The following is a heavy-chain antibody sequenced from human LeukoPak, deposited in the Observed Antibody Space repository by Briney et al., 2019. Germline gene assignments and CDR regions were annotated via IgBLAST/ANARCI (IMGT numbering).Heavy chain of an antibody. Sequence: GGSLRLSCAASGFTFSNAYMNWDRQAPGKGLEWVGRIKPKTDGETTEYAAPVKGRFSISRDDSKNMLYLQMNSLKTEDTAVYYCITPLPYSAQGGQGTLVTVSS. CDR3: ITPLPYSAQ. CDR2: IKPKTDGETT. J-gene: IGHJ4*02. V-gene: IGHV3-15*07. D-gene: IGHD2-21*01. CDR1: GFTFSNAY.